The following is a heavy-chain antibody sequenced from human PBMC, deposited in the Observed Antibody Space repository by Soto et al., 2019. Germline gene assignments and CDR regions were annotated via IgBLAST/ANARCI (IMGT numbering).Heavy chain of an antibody. V-gene: IGHV3-23*01. D-gene: IGHD2-2*01. CDR3: AKGTSSSTSCYHHTNRQLVPFGFDY. CDR1: GFTFSSYA. Sequence: GGSLRLSCAASGFTFSSYAMSWVRQAPGKGLEWVSAISGSGGSTYYADSVKGRFTISRDNSKNTLYLQMNSLRAEDTAVYYCAKGTSSSTSCYHHTNRQLVPFGFDYWGQGTLVTVSS. J-gene: IGHJ4*02. CDR2: ISGSGGST.